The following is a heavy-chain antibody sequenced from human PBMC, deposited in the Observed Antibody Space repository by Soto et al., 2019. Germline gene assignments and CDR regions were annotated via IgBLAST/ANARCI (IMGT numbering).Heavy chain of an antibody. D-gene: IGHD2-8*01. CDR1: GGSISSYY. J-gene: IGHJ3*02. CDR2: IYTSGST. V-gene: IGHV4-4*07. CDR3: ARDRYCTNGVCHGGDAFDI. Sequence: SETLSLTCTVSGGSISSYYWSWIRQPAGKGLEWIGRIYTSGSTNYNPSLKSRVTMSVDTSKNQFSLKLSSVTAADTAVYYCARDRYCTNGVCHGGDAFDIWRQGTMVTVSS.